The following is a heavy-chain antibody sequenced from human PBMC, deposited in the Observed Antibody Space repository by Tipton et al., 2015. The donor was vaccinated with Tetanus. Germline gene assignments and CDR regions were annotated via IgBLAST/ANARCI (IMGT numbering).Heavy chain of an antibody. V-gene: IGHV5-51*01. CDR2: IYPGDSDA. Sequence: QSGPEVKKPGESLKISCKASGHNSRSYWISWVRQMPGKGLEWMGIIYPGDSDATYSPSFQGQVTISADKSISTAYLQWTSLKPSDTAIYFCARLPKHYSASGSTWGQGTLVTVSS. CDR1: GHNSRSYW. J-gene: IGHJ1*01. CDR3: ARLPKHYSASGST. D-gene: IGHD3-10*01.